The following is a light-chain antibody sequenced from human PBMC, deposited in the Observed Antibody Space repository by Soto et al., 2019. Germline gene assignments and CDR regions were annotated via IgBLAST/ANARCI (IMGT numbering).Light chain of an antibody. CDR3: QQYNNWPRT. V-gene: IGKV3-15*01. J-gene: IGKJ2*01. CDR2: DAS. Sequence: ETVMTQSAAALPVSVGERVTLSCRASQSVSTNLAWYQQRPGQAPRLLIHDASTRATGVPDRISGSGSGTHFTLTISSLQSEDFAVYFCQQYNNWPRTFGQGTKLEIK. CDR1: QSVSTN.